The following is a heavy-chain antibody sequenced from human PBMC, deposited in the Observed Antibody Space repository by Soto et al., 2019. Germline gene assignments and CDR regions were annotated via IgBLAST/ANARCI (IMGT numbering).Heavy chain of an antibody. J-gene: IGHJ5*02. V-gene: IGHV5-10-1*01. D-gene: IGHD1-7*01. Sequence: GESLKISCKGSGYSFTSYWISWVRQMPGKGLEWMGRIDPSDSYTNYSPSFQGHVTISADKSISTAYLQWSSLKASDTAMYYCARLITGTTHFTHNWFDTWGQGTLVTVYS. CDR1: GYSFTSYW. CDR2: IDPSDSYT. CDR3: ARLITGTTHFTHNWFDT.